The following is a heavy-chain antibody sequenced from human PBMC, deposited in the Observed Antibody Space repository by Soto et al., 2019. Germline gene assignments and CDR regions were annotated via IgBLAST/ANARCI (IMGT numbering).Heavy chain of an antibody. CDR3: ARGVVPAAMSVDY. D-gene: IGHD2-2*01. Sequence: SETLSLTCTVSGGSISSSSYYWGWIRQPPGKGLEWIGSIYYSGSTYYNPSLKSRVTISVDTSKNQFSLKLSSVTAADTAVYYCARGVVPAAMSVDYWGQGTLVTVSS. J-gene: IGHJ4*02. CDR1: GGSISSSSYY. V-gene: IGHV4-39*01. CDR2: IYYSGST.